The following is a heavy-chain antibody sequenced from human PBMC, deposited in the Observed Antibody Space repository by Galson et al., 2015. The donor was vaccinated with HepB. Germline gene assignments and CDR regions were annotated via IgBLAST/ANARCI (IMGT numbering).Heavy chain of an antibody. Sequence: SLRLSCAASGLTFSTHGMNWVGQAPGKGLEWVTIISKDGRNKKYADSVKGRFTVSRDNSKSTLYLQMDSLRPEDTGVYYFAGGGAGAFGYWGQGTLVTVSS. CDR2: ISKDGRNK. V-gene: IGHV3-30*03. CDR3: AGGGAGAFGY. J-gene: IGHJ4*02. D-gene: IGHD3-10*01. CDR1: GLTFSTHG.